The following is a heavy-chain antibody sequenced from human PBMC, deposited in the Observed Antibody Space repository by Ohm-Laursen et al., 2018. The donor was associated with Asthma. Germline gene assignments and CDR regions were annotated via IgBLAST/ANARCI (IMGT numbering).Heavy chain of an antibody. J-gene: IGHJ4*02. CDR1: GYTFTSYY. D-gene: IGHD6-13*01. CDR2: INPSGGST. CDR3: ARTIAAAGTH. Sequence: SVKVSCKASGYTFTSYYMHWVRQAPGQGLEWMGIINPSGGSTSYAQKFQGRVTMTRDTSISTAYMELSRLRSDDTAVYYCARTIAAAGTHWGQGTLVTVSS. V-gene: IGHV1-46*01.